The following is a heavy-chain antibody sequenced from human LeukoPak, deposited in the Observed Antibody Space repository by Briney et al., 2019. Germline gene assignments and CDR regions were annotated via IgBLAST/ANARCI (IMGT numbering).Heavy chain of an antibody. CDR2: IYTSGST. D-gene: IGHD3-10*01. V-gene: IGHV4-4*07. J-gene: IGHJ5*02. CDR3: ARDTTYYYGSGSYLNWFDP. Sequence: SETLSLTCTVSGGSISSYYWSWIRQPAGKGLECIGRIYTSGSTNYNPSLKSRVTISVDKSKNQFSLKLSSVTAADTAVYYCARDTTYYYGSGSYLNWFDPWGQGTLVTVSS. CDR1: GGSISSYY.